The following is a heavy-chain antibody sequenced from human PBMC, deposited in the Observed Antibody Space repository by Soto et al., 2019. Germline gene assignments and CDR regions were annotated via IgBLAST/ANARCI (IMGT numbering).Heavy chain of an antibody. CDR2: INHSGST. CDR1: GGSISSGGYS. CDR3: ARLVGAAAGTRPNWFDP. J-gene: IGHJ5*02. Sequence: PSETLSLTCAVSGGSISSGGYSWSWIRHPPGKGLEWIGEINHSGSTNYNPSLKSRVTISVDTSKNQFSLKLSSVTAADTAVYYCARLVGAAAGTRPNWFDPWGQGTLVTVSS. D-gene: IGHD6-13*01. V-gene: IGHV4-30-2*01.